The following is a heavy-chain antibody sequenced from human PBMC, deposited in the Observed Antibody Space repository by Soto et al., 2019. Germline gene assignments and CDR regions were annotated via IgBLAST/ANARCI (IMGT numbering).Heavy chain of an antibody. CDR3: ARGYYYDSSGYYPGYYYYGMDL. CDR1: GYTFTGYY. CDR2: INPNSGGT. J-gene: IGHJ6*02. V-gene: IGHV1-2*04. Sequence: ASVKVSCKASGYTFTGYYMHWVRQAPGQGLEWMGWINPNSGGTNYAQKFQGWVTMTRDTSISTAYMELSRLRSDDTAVYYCARGYYYDSSGYYPGYYYYGMDLWGQRTKVTVSS. D-gene: IGHD3-22*01.